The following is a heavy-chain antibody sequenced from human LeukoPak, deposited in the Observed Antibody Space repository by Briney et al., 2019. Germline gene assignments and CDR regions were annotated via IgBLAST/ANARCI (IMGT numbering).Heavy chain of an antibody. Sequence: PGGSLRLSCAASGFTFSSYSMNWVRQAPGKGLEWVSYISSSSSTIYYADSVKGRFTISRDNAKNSLYLQMNSLRAEDTAVYYCAREPHPNLNDYWGQGTLVTVSS. CDR3: AREPHPNLNDY. D-gene: IGHD1-14*01. CDR2: ISSSSSTI. CDR1: GFTFSSYS. J-gene: IGHJ4*02. V-gene: IGHV3-48*04.